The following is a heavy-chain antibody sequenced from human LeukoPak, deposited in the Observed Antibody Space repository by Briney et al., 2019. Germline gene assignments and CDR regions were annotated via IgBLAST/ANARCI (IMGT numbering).Heavy chain of an antibody. Sequence: ASVKVSCEASGYTFTSYGISWVRQAPGQGLEWMGWISAYNGNTNYAQKLQGRVTMTTDTSTSTAYMELRSLRSDDTAVYYCARNPPRIVVVPAAISGYYYMDVWGKGTTVTVSS. CDR3: ARNPPRIVVVPAAISGYYYMDV. CDR2: ISAYNGNT. CDR1: GYTFTSYG. V-gene: IGHV1-18*01. J-gene: IGHJ6*03. D-gene: IGHD2-2*02.